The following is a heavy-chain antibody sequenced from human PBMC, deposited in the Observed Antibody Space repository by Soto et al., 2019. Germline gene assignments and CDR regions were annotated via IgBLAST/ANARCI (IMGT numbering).Heavy chain of an antibody. J-gene: IGHJ6*02. V-gene: IGHV5-51*01. D-gene: IGHD3-9*01. Sequence: PGESLKISCKGSGYSFTSYWIGWVRQMPGKGLEWMGIIYPGDSDTRYSPSFQGQVTISADKSISTTYLQWSSLKASDTSMYYCARQGLRYFDWLGPPDYYYYGMDVWGQGTTVTVSS. CDR1: GYSFTSYW. CDR2: IYPGDSDT. CDR3: ARQGLRYFDWLGPPDYYYYGMDV.